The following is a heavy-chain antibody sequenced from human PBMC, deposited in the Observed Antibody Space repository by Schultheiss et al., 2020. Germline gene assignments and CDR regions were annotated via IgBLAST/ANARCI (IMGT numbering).Heavy chain of an antibody. J-gene: IGHJ6*02. D-gene: IGHD3-10*01. CDR2: TRNKANSYTT. V-gene: IGHV3-72*01. CDR1: GFTFGDYA. CDR3: AKDLWFGDLSQYFYYYGLDV. Sequence: GESLKISCTASGFTFGDYAMSWVRQAPGKGLEWVGRTRNKANSYTTEYAASVKGRFTISRDNAKNSLYLQMNSLRVEDTAVYFCAKDLWFGDLSQYFYYYGLDVWGQGTTVTVSS.